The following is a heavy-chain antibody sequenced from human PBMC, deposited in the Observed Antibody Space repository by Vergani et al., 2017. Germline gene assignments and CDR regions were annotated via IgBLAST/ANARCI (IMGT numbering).Heavy chain of an antibody. D-gene: IGHD5-12*01. CDR3: ATPRLRFSYYYYYGMDV. J-gene: IGHJ6*02. CDR2: INPNSGGT. Sequence: QVQLVQSGAEVKKPGASVKVSCKTSGYTFTGYYLNWVRQAPGQGLEWMGWINPNSGGTNFAQKFQGRVTMTEDTSTDTAYMELSSLRSEDTAVYYCATPRLRFSYYYYYGMDVWGQGTTVTVSS. V-gene: IGHV1-2*02. CDR1: GYTFTGYY.